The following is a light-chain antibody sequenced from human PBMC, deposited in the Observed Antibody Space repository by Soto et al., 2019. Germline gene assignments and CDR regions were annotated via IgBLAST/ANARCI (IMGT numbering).Light chain of an antibody. V-gene: IGKV3-15*01. CDR1: QSVSSN. J-gene: IGKJ3*01. Sequence: EIVMTQSPATLSVSPGERATLSCRASQSVSSNLAWYQQKPGQAPRLLIYDASTRATVIPARFSGSGSGTEFTLTISSLEPEDFAVYYCQHRNNRPFSFGPGTSGYQ. CDR3: QHRNNRPFS. CDR2: DAS.